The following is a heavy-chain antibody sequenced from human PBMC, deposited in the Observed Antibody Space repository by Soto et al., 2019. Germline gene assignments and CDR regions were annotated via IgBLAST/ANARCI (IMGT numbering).Heavy chain of an antibody. CDR2: IWYDGSNK. CDR1: GFTFSSYG. V-gene: IGHV3-33*01. J-gene: IGHJ4*02. CDR3: ARDPGHQYFDN. Sequence: SGGSLRLSCAASGFTFSSYGMHWVRQAPGKGLEWVAVIWYDGSNKYHADSVKGRFTIPRDNSRNTLYLQMNSLRGEDTAVYYCARDPGHQYFDNWGQGTLVTVSS.